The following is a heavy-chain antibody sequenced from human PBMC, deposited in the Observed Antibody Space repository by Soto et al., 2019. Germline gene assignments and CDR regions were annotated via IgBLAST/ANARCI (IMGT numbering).Heavy chain of an antibody. CDR3: ARVIGGDPEPPIDY. CDR2: ISAYNGNT. V-gene: IGHV1-18*04. Sequence: EASVKVSCKASGYTFTSYGISWVRQAPGQGLEWMGWISAYNGNTNYAQKLQGRVTMTTDTSTSTAYMELRSLRSDDTAVYYCARVIGGDPEPPIDYWGQGTLVTVSS. J-gene: IGHJ4*02. D-gene: IGHD2-21*02. CDR1: GYTFTSYG.